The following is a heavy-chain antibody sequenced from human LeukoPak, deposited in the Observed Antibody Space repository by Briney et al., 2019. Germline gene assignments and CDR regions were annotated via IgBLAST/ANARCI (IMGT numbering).Heavy chain of an antibody. Sequence: GASVKLSCKASGGTFSSYAISWVRQAPGQGLEWMGEITPIFGTANYAQKFQGRVTITTDESTSTAYMELSSLRSEDTDVYSCARGWDPTGGYCSSTSCHTTHFDYWGQGTLVTVSS. V-gene: IGHV1-69*05. D-gene: IGHD2-2*01. J-gene: IGHJ4*02. CDR1: GGTFSSYA. CDR3: ARGWDPTGGYCSSTSCHTTHFDY. CDR2: ITPIFGTA.